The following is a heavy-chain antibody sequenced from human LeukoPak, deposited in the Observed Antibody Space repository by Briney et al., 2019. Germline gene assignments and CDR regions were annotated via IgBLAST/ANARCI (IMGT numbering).Heavy chain of an antibody. D-gene: IGHD3-16*01. Sequence: GGSLRLSCAASGFTFSSYGMHWVRQAPGKGLEWVAVILNDGSQEKYADSVRGRFTISRDNSKNTLFLQMNSLRAEDTAVYYCARDDALGDNALDIWGQGTMVTVSS. CDR3: ARDDALGDNALDI. CDR2: ILNDGSQE. CDR1: GFTFSSYG. V-gene: IGHV3-33*01. J-gene: IGHJ3*02.